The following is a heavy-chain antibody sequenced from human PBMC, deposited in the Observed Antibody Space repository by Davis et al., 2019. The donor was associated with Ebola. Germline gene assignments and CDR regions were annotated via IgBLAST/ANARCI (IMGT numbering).Heavy chain of an antibody. J-gene: IGHJ4*02. Sequence: GGSLRLSCAASGFTFDDYAMHWVRQAPGKGLEWVSGISWNSGIIAYADSVKGRFTISRDNAKNSLFLQMNSLRAEDTALYYCVKEYSSGWYLLTAYFDNWGQGTLVTVSS. CDR1: GFTFDDYA. D-gene: IGHD6-19*01. CDR2: ISWNSGII. CDR3: VKEYSSGWYLLTAYFDN. V-gene: IGHV3-9*01.